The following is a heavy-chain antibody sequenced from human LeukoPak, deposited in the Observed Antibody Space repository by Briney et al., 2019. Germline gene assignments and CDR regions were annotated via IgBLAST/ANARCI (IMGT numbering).Heavy chain of an antibody. CDR3: ARDRGIAAADDAFDI. V-gene: IGHV3-74*01. D-gene: IGHD6-13*01. CDR1: GFTFSSYW. Sequence: YPGGSLRLSCAASGFTFSSYWMHWIRHAPGKGLAWVSRINTDGSSTSYADSVKGRFTISRDNAKNTLYLQMNSLRAEDTAVYYCARDRGIAAADDAFDIWGQGTMVTVSS. J-gene: IGHJ3*02. CDR2: INTDGSST.